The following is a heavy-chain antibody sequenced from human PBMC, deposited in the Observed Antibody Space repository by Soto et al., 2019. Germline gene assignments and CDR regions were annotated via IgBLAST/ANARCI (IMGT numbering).Heavy chain of an antibody. V-gene: IGHV1-46*01. Sequence: QVQLMQSGAEVKKPGASVKVSCKASGDTFTEYYIHWVRQAPGQGLEWMGTVNPSGGHTTYAQHFLGRVTMTSDTSTSILYMELTSLTSEDTAVYYCARGGHVVVVTAALDYWGQGTLVTISS. CDR1: GDTFTEYY. CDR2: VNPSGGHT. D-gene: IGHD2-21*02. J-gene: IGHJ4*02. CDR3: ARGGHVVVVTAALDY.